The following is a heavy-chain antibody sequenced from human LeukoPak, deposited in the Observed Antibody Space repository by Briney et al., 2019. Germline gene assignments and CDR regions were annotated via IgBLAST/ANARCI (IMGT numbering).Heavy chain of an antibody. D-gene: IGHD3-10*01. CDR3: ARGWFGELFALSYFDY. CDR1: GGSISSYY. V-gene: IGHV4-59*01. CDR2: IYYSGST. Sequence: SETLSLTRTVSGGSISSYYWSWIRQPPGKGLEWIGYIYYSGSTNYNPSLKSRVTISVDTSKNQFSLKLSSVTAADTAVYYCARGWFGELFALSYFDYWGQGTLVTVSS. J-gene: IGHJ4*02.